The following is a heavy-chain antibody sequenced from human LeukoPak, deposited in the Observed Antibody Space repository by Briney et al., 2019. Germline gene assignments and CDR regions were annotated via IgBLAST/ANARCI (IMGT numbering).Heavy chain of an antibody. CDR1: GGSISSSSYY. Sequence: SETLSLTCTVSGGSISSSSYYWGWIRQPLGKGLEWIGSIYYSGSTDHNPSLKSRVTISVDTSKNQFSLKLSSVTAADTAVYYCARDVAAAGHFDYWGQGILVTVSS. CDR3: ARDVAAAGHFDY. CDR2: IYYSGST. V-gene: IGHV4-39*07. D-gene: IGHD6-13*01. J-gene: IGHJ4*02.